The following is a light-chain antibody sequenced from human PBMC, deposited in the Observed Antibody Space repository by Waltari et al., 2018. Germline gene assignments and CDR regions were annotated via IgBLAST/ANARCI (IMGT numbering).Light chain of an antibody. J-gene: IGKJ4*01. V-gene: IGKV1-12*01. CDR1: QGIGSW. CDR2: AAS. Sequence: DIQMTQSLSSVSGSVGDRVTITCRASQGIGSWLAWYQQKPGKAPRLMIYAASSLQSGVPSRFSGSGSETDVTLTISSLQPEDFATYYCQQANSFPRTFGGGTKGESK. CDR3: QQANSFPRT.